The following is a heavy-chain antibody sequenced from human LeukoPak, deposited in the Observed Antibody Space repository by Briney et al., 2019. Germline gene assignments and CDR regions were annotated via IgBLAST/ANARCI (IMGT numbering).Heavy chain of an antibody. CDR2: IYYSGST. Sequence: SETLSLTCTVSGGSVSSGSYYWSWIRQPPGKGLEWIGYIYYSGSTNYDPSLKSRVTISVDTSKNQFSLKLSSVTAADTAVYYCARRVTLTGRNWFDPWGQGTLVTVSS. J-gene: IGHJ5*02. CDR3: ARRVTLTGRNWFDP. V-gene: IGHV4-61*01. CDR1: GGSVSSGSYY. D-gene: IGHD3-9*01.